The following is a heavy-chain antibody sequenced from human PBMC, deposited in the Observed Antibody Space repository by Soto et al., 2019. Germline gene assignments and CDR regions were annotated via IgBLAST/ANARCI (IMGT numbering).Heavy chain of an antibody. Sequence: QVQLQESGPGQVKPSQTLSLTCTVSGGSVNSGGYHWSWIRQHPGKVLEWIGDIYYSGSTYYNPSLKSRVTMSIDTSTNHFSLHLSALTASDTAVYYGARAPIPNWNYYGMDVWGQGPTVTVSS. CDR1: GGSVNSGGYH. J-gene: IGHJ6*01. V-gene: IGHV4-31*03. CDR3: ARAPIPNWNYYGMDV. CDR2: IYYSGST. D-gene: IGHD1-1*01.